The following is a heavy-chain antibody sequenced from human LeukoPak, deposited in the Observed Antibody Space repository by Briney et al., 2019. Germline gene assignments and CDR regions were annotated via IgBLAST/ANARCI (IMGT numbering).Heavy chain of an antibody. J-gene: IGHJ4*02. Sequence: SETLSLTCAVSGDSISNTRWWSWVRQPPGKGLEWIGEINHSGSTNYNPSLKSRVTISVDTSKNQFSLKLSSVTAADTAVYYCARDISAVTTGDYWGQGTLVTVSS. CDR3: ARDISAVTTGDY. V-gene: IGHV4-4*02. CDR1: GDSISNTRW. D-gene: IGHD4-17*01. CDR2: INHSGST.